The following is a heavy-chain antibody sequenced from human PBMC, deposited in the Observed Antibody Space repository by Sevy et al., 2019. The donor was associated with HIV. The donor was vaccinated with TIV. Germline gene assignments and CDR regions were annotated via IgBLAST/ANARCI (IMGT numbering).Heavy chain of an antibody. J-gene: IGHJ2*01. V-gene: IGHV1-18*01. CDR2: ISAYNGNT. Sequence: ASVKVSCKASGYTFTSYGISWVRQAPGQGLEWMGWISAYNGNTNYTPKLQGRVTMTTDTSTSTAYTELRSLRSDDTAVYYCARDPNIAAAGIWYFDLWGRGTLVTVSS. D-gene: IGHD6-13*01. CDR3: ARDPNIAAAGIWYFDL. CDR1: GYTFTSYG.